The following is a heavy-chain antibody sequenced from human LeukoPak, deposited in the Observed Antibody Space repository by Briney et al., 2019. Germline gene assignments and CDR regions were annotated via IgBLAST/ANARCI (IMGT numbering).Heavy chain of an antibody. D-gene: IGHD6-19*01. J-gene: IGHJ4*02. CDR2: MRYDGGNE. CDR1: GFTFTSYG. CDR3: AKGSSGWSIDY. V-gene: IGHV3-30*02. Sequence: GGSLRLSCAASGFTFTSYGMHWVRQAPGKGLEWVALMRYDGGNEYYTDSVKGRFTISRDNSKNTLYLQMNSLRAEDTAVYYCAKGSSGWSIDYWGQGTLATVSS.